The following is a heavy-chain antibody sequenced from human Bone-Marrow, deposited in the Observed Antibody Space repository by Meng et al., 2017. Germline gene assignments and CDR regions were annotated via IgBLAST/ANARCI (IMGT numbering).Heavy chain of an antibody. J-gene: IGHJ5*02. CDR1: GGSISSSGYY. D-gene: IGHD3-10*01. Sequence: VQLQESGPGLVNPSQTLSLTCTVSGGSISSSGYYWSWIRQHPGKGLEWIGYIYYSGSTYYNPSLKSRVTISVDTSKNQFSLKLSSVTAADTAVYYCARGYGSGSSSDWFDPWSQGTLVTVSS. V-gene: IGHV4-31*03. CDR2: IYYSGST. CDR3: ARGYGSGSSSDWFDP.